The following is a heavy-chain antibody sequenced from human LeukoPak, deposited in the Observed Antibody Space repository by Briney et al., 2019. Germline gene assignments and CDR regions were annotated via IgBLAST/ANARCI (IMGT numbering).Heavy chain of an antibody. V-gene: IGHV4-4*09. CDR2: IYPSGST. Sequence: SETLSLTCTVSGDSISNYYWSWVRQLPGKGLEWIGYIYPSGSTNYSPSLKSRVTISLDTSETQFSLNLNSVTAADTAVYYCARHPRPAIHWYFDLWGRGTLVTVYS. CDR1: GDSISNYY. J-gene: IGHJ2*01. D-gene: IGHD3-3*01. CDR3: ARHPRPAIHWYFDL.